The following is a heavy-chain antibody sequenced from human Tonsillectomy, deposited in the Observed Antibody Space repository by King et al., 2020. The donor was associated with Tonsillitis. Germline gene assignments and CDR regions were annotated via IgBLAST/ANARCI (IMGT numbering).Heavy chain of an antibody. CDR2: IYSGGST. CDR1: GFTVSSNY. J-gene: IGHJ6*03. D-gene: IGHD2-8*02. V-gene: IGHV3-66*01. Sequence: VQLVESGGGLVQPGGSLRLSCAASGFTVSSNYMSWVRQAPGKGLEWVSVIYSGGSTYYADSVKGRLTITRDNFKKPLYLQMNSLRAEDTAVYYCARGGPPSTGYYMDVWGKGTTVTVSS. CDR3: ARGGPPSTGYYMDV.